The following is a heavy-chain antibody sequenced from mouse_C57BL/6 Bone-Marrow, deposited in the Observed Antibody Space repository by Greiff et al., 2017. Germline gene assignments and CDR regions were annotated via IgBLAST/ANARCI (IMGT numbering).Heavy chain of an antibody. CDR2: ISSGGGYT. CDR3: ARDWDYGGSWFAY. J-gene: IGHJ3*01. CDR1: GFTFSSYG. D-gene: IGHD2-4*01. Sequence: EVKLVESGGDLVKPGGSLKLSCAASGFTFSSYGMSWVRQTPDKRLEWVATISSGGGYTYYPDSVKGRFTISRDNAKNTLYLQLSSLKSENTAMYYGARDWDYGGSWFAYWGQGTLVTVSA. V-gene: IGHV5-6*01.